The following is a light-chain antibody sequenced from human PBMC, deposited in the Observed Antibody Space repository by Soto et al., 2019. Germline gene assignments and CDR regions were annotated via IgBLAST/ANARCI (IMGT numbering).Light chain of an antibody. V-gene: IGKV2-28*01. J-gene: IGKJ2*01. CDR2: LGS. Sequence: DTVMTQSPLSLPVTPGEPASIPCRSTQSLLNSNGYDYLDWYLQKPGQSPQLLIYLGSSRASGAPDRFRGSGSGTDFTLKISRVEAEDVGVFYCMQALQTPKERRANMYTFGQGTKPEIK. CDR1: QSLLNSNGYDY. CDR3: MQALQTPKERRANMYT.